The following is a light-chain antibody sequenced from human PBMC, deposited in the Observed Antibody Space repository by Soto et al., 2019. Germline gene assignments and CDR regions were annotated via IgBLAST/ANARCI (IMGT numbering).Light chain of an antibody. CDR2: GAS. CDR3: QQYRDSRT. Sequence: EIVLTQSPGTLSLSPGERATLSCRASQSFSNNYLAWYQQKPGQAPRLLIYGASSRATGIPDRFSGSGSGTDFTLTIRRLEPEDFAVYYCQQYRDSRTFGQGTKVEIK. J-gene: IGKJ1*01. CDR1: QSFSNNY. V-gene: IGKV3-20*01.